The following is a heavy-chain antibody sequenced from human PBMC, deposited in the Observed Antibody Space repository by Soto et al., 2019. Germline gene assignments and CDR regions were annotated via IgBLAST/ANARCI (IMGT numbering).Heavy chain of an antibody. CDR1: GGSFSGYY. CDR2: INHSGST. V-gene: IGHV4-34*01. Sequence: QVQLQQWGAGLLKPSETLSLTCAVYGGSFSGYYWSWIRQPPGKGLEWIGEINHSGSTNYNPSLKSRVTISVDTSMNQFSLKLSSVTAADTAVYYCARGLIVGATTPFDYWGQGTLVTVSS. D-gene: IGHD1-26*01. J-gene: IGHJ4*02. CDR3: ARGLIVGATTPFDY.